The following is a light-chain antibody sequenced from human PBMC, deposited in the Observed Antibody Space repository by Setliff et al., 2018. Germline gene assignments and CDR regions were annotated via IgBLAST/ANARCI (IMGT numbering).Light chain of an antibody. Sequence: QSALAQPPSASGSPGQSVTISCTGTSSDVGGYNYVSWYQQHPGKAPKLMIYDVSYRPSGVSNRFSGSKSGNTASLTISGLQAEDEADYYCSSYTSSSTLYVFGTGTKVTVL. CDR1: SSDVGGYNY. J-gene: IGLJ1*01. V-gene: IGLV2-14*01. CDR3: SSYTSSSTLYV. CDR2: DVS.